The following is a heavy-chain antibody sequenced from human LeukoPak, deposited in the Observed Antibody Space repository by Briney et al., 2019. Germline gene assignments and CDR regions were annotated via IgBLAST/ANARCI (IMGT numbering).Heavy chain of an antibody. CDR1: GGSISSSSYY. Sequence: SETLSLTCTVSGGSISSSSYYWGWIRQPPGKGLEWIGYIYYSGSTNYNPSLKSRVTISVDTSKNQFSLKLSSVTAADTAVYYCARGGRYYDSSGHYVDYWGQGTLVTVSS. CDR2: IYYSGST. CDR3: ARGGRYYDSSGHYVDY. D-gene: IGHD3-22*01. V-gene: IGHV4-61*05. J-gene: IGHJ4*02.